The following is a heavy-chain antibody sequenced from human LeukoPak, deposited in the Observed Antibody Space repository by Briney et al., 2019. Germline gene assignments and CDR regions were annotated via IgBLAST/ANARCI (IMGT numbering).Heavy chain of an antibody. D-gene: IGHD2-21*02. V-gene: IGHV3-30-3*01. CDR1: GFTFSSYW. Sequence: GGSLRLSCAASGFTFSSYWMSWVRQAPGKGLEWVAVISYDGSNKYYADSVKGRFTISRDNSKNTLYLQMNSLRAEDTAVYYCARDFLRRVVVTAIPGYWGQGTLVTVSS. J-gene: IGHJ4*02. CDR2: ISYDGSNK. CDR3: ARDFLRRVVVTAIPGY.